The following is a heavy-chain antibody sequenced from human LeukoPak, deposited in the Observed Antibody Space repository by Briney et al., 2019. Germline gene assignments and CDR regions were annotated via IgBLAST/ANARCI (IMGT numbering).Heavy chain of an antibody. J-gene: IGHJ4*02. CDR3: AKAHGYSSSWYSGY. Sequence: GGSLRLSCAASGFTVSSNYMSWVRQAPGKGLEWVSVIYSGGSTYYADSVKGRFTISRDNAKNSLYLQVNSLRAEDTAVYYCAKAHGYSSSWYSGYWGQGTLVTVSS. CDR2: IYSGGST. V-gene: IGHV3-66*01. D-gene: IGHD6-13*01. CDR1: GFTVSSNY.